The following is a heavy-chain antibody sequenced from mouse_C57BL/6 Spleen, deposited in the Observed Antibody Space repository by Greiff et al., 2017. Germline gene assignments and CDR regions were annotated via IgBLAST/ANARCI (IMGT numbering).Heavy chain of an antibody. V-gene: IGHV5-12*01. CDR1: GFTFSDYY. CDR3: AREQHYYAMDY. J-gene: IGHJ4*01. CDR2: ISNGGGST. Sequence: EVKVEESGGGLVQPGGSLKLSCAASGFTFSDYYMYWVRQTPEKRLEWVAYISNGGGSTYYPDTVKGRFTISRDDAKNTRYLQMSRLKSEDTAMCYCAREQHYYAMDYWGQGTSVTVSS.